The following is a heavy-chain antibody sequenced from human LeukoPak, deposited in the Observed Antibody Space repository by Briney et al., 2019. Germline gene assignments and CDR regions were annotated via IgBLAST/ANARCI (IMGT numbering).Heavy chain of an antibody. CDR3: ARDYDILTVPGYYYYYGMDV. CDR1: GFTFSSYA. V-gene: IGHV3-30-3*01. D-gene: IGHD3-9*01. J-gene: IGHJ6*02. Sequence: PGGSLRLSCAASGFTFSSYAMHWVRQAPGKGLEWVAVISYDGSNKYYADSVKGRFTISRDNSKNTLYLQMNRLRAEDTAVYYCARDYDILTVPGYYYYYGMDVRGQGTTVTVSS. CDR2: ISYDGSNK.